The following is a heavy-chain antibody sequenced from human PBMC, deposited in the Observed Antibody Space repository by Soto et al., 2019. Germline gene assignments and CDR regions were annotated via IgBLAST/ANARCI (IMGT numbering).Heavy chain of an antibody. V-gene: IGHV4-31*03. CDR1: GGSISSGGYY. D-gene: IGHD5-18*01. CDR2: IYYSGST. CDR3: ARGGGYTTYYFDY. J-gene: IGHJ4*02. Sequence: SETLSLTCTVSGGSISSGGYYWSWIRQHPGKGLEWIGYIYYSGSTYYNPSLKSRVTISVDTSKNQFSLKLSSVTAADTAVYYCARGGGYTTYYFDYWGQGTLVTVSS.